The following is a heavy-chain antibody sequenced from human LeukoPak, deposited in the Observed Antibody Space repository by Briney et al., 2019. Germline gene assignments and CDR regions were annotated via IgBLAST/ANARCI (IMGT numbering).Heavy chain of an antibody. D-gene: IGHD3-22*01. J-gene: IGHJ4*02. V-gene: IGHV3-7*01. CDR3: AREPPLNYYDSRGYSDY. Sequence: GGSLRLSCAASGFTFSSYGMSWVRQAPGKGLEWVANIKEDGSEKSYVDSVKGRFTISRDNAKNSLYLQMNSLRAEDTAVYYCAREPPLNYYDSRGYSDYWGQGSLVTVSS. CDR1: GFTFSSYG. CDR2: IKEDGSEK.